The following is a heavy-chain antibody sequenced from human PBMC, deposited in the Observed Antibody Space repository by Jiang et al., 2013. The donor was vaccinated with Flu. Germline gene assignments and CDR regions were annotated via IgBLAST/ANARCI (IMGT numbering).Heavy chain of an antibody. J-gene: IGHJ4*02. Sequence: PGLVKPSQTLSLTCTVSGGSISSGSYYWSWIRQPAGKGLEWIGRIYTSGSTNYNPSLKSRVTISVDTSKNQFSLKLSSVTAADTAVYYCARENSPLLRYFDRWGQGTLVTVSS. V-gene: IGHV4-61*02. CDR2: IYTSGST. CDR3: ARENSPLLRYFDR. D-gene: IGHD3-9*01. CDR1: GGSISSGSYY.